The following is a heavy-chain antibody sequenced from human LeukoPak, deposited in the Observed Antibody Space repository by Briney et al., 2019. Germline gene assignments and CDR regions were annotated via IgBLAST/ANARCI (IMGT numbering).Heavy chain of an antibody. CDR2: INSDGSST. CDR1: GFTFSSYW. CDR3: ARGYPWYSGSHGMNY. D-gene: IGHD1-26*01. V-gene: IGHV3-74*01. Sequence: GGSLRLSCAASGFTFSSYWMYWVRQAPGKGLVWVSRINSDGSSTSYADSVKGRFTISRDNAKNTLYLQMNSLRAEDTAVYYCARGYPWYSGSHGMNYWGQGTLVTVSS. J-gene: IGHJ4*02.